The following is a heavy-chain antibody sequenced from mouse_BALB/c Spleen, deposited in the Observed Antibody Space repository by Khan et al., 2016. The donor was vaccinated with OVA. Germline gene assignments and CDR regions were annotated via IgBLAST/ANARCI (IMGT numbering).Heavy chain of an antibody. CDR2: IWAGGST. Sequence: QVQLKESGPGLVAPSQSLSITCTVSGFSLNSYGVHWVRQPPGKGLEWLGVIWAGGSTNHNSALMSRLSISKDNSKSQVLLKMNRLQTEDTAMYYCARACYYGAWFAFWGQGTLVTVSA. CDR1: GFSLNSYG. V-gene: IGHV2-9*02. CDR3: ARACYYGAWFAF. J-gene: IGHJ3*01. D-gene: IGHD1-1*01.